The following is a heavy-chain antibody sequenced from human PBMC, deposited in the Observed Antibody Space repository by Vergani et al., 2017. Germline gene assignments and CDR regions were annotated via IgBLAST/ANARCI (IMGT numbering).Heavy chain of an antibody. J-gene: IGHJ6*02. CDR3: ARDCTSGGCPDNYGMDV. CDR2: IGSSGPYI. CDR1: GFTFGDFS. Sequence: EVHLEESGGGLVQPGGSLRLSCAASGFTFGDFSMSWVRQAPGKGLEWVAFIGSSGPYINYADSVKGRFIISRDNTNNSLFLQLRSLRAEDAAVYYCARDCTSGGCPDNYGMDVWGQGATVTVSS. V-gene: IGHV3-21*06. D-gene: IGHD2-8*01.